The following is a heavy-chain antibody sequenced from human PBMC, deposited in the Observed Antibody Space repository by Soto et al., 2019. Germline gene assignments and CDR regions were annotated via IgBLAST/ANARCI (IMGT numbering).Heavy chain of an antibody. CDR3: ARVSSSWYDWFDP. V-gene: IGHV4-59*01. CDR2: IYYSGST. J-gene: IGHJ5*02. D-gene: IGHD6-13*01. CDR1: GGSISSYY. Sequence: TSETLSLTCTVSGGSISSYYWSWIRQPPGKGLEWIGYIYYSGSTNYNPSLKSRVTISVDTSKNQFSLKLSSVTAADTAVYYCARVSSSWYDWFDPWGQGTLVTVS.